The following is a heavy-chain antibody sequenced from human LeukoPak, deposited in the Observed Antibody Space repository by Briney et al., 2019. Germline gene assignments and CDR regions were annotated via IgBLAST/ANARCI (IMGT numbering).Heavy chain of an antibody. Sequence: SETLSLTCTVSGGSINNYYWSWVRQPPGKGLEWIGYVFYTGYTHYNASLKSRVTISVDTSKNQFSLELSSVTAADTAVYYCARTTEGGYTYNYFYYYYMDVWGKGTTVTISS. CDR2: VFYTGYT. CDR3: ARTTEGGYTYNYFYYYYMDV. V-gene: IGHV4-59*01. J-gene: IGHJ6*03. D-gene: IGHD5-18*01. CDR1: GGSINNYY.